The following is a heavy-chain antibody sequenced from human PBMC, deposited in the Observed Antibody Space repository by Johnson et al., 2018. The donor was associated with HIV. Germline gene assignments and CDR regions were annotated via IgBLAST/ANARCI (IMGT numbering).Heavy chain of an antibody. J-gene: IGHJ3*02. CDR1: GFTFSDYY. D-gene: IGHD2-15*01. V-gene: IGHV3-11*04. Sequence: QVQLVESGGGLVKPGGSLRLSCVASGFTFSDYYMSWIRQAPGKGLEWVSYISSSGSIIYSADSMQGRFHNSRDNAKNSLYLQMNSLRAEDTALYYCARSKDGSGGSCPDGFDIWGQGTMVIVSS. CDR2: ISSSGSII. CDR3: ARSKDGSGGSCPDGFDI.